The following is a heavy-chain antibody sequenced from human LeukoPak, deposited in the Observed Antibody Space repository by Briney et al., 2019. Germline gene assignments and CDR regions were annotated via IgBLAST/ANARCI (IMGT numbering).Heavy chain of an antibody. J-gene: IGHJ5*02. D-gene: IGHD3-16*01. CDR3: ARITRNWFDP. V-gene: IGHV4-59*01. CDR2: VYYSGST. CDR1: GGSISSYY. Sequence: SETLSLTCTVSGGSISSYYWSWIRQPPGKGLEWIGYVYYSGSTNYNPSLKSRVTISVDTSKNQFSLKLSSVTAADTAVYYCARITRNWFDPWGQGTLVTVSS.